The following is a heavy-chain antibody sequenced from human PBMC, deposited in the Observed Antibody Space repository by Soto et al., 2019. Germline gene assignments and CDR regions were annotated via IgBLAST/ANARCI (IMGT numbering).Heavy chain of an antibody. V-gene: IGHV1-46*01. CDR1: GYTFTSYY. CDR3: AREGSMVRGVIISHDYHYYGMDV. Sequence: QVQLVQSGAEVKKPGASVKVSCKASGYTFTSYYMHWVRQAPGQGLEWMGIINPSGGSTSYAQKFQGKVNMTRDTSKSTVYMELSSLRSEDTAVYYCAREGSMVRGVIISHDYHYYGMDVWGQGTTVTVSS. J-gene: IGHJ6*02. D-gene: IGHD3-10*01. CDR2: INPSGGST.